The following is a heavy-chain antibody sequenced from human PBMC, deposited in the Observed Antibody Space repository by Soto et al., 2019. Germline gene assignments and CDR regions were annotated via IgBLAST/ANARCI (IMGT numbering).Heavy chain of an antibody. D-gene: IGHD3-10*01. V-gene: IGHV1-69*01. CDR2: IIPIFGTA. J-gene: IGHJ6*04. CDR3: ARARGDGYMRDSPREYYGMDV. Sequence: SVKLSCKASGGTFSSYAISWVRQAPGQGLEWMGGIIPIFGTANYAQKFQGRVTITADESTSTAYMELSSLRSEDTAVYYCARARGDGYMRDSPREYYGMDVWGKGNTVTVSS. CDR1: GGTFSSYA.